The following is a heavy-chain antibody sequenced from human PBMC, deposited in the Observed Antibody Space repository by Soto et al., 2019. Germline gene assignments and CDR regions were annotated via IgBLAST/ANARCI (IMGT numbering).Heavy chain of an antibody. V-gene: IGHV3-23*01. CDR2: ISGSGGST. Sequence: GGSLRLFCAASGFTFSSYAMSWVRQAPGKGLEWVSAISGSGGSTYYADSVKGRFTISRDNSKNTLYLQMNSLRAEDTAVYYCAKGEDFDWLPPPDYWGQGTLVTVSS. CDR3: AKGEDFDWLPPPDY. CDR1: GFTFSSYA. D-gene: IGHD3-9*01. J-gene: IGHJ4*02.